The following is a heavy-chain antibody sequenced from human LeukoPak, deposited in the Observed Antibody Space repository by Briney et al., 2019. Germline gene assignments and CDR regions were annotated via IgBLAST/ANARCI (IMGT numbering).Heavy chain of an antibody. J-gene: IGHJ4*02. V-gene: IGHV5-51*01. D-gene: IGHD2-15*01. CDR3: ARHRYCSGGSCYAEY. Sequence: GESLKISCQGSGYSFTTYWIGWVRQMPGKGLEWMGIIYPGDSDTRYSPSFQGQVTISADKSISTAYLQWSSLKASDTAMYYCARHRYCSGGSCYAEYWGQGTLVTVSS. CDR1: GYSFTTYW. CDR2: IYPGDSDT.